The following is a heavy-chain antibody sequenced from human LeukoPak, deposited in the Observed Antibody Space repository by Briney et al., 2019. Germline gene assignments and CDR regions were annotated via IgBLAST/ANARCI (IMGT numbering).Heavy chain of an antibody. Sequence: GGSLRLSCAASGFTFSSYSMNWVRQAPGKGLEWVSYISSSSSTIYYADSVKGRFTISRDNAKNSLYLQMKSLRAEDTAVYYCAREKVAGTNPLFTRPNYYMDVWGKGTTVTVSS. CDR2: ISSSSSTI. D-gene: IGHD6-19*01. CDR1: GFTFSSYS. CDR3: AREKVAGTNPLFTRPNYYMDV. V-gene: IGHV3-48*01. J-gene: IGHJ6*03.